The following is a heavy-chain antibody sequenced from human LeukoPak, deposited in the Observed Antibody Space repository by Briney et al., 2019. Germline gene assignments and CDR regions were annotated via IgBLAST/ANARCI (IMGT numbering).Heavy chain of an antibody. Sequence: PSETLSLTCSVSGDSITGYYWGWIRQPPGKGLEWIGEINHSGSTNYNPSLKSRVTISVDTSKNQFSLKLSSVTAADTAVYYCARRQLRYFDWLRRIFYLDYWGQGTLVTVSS. CDR2: INHSGST. V-gene: IGHV4-34*01. CDR3: ARRQLRYFDWLRRIFYLDY. J-gene: IGHJ4*02. D-gene: IGHD3-9*01. CDR1: GDSITGYY.